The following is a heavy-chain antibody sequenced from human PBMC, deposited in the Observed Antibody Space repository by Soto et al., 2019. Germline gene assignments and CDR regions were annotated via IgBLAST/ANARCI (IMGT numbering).Heavy chain of an antibody. CDR3: ARGPRTQLWFPNVY. CDR2: ISPKSGGT. V-gene: IGHV1-2*02. J-gene: IGHJ4*02. CDR1: GYTFSDYY. D-gene: IGHD5-18*01. Sequence: ASVKVSCKASGYTFSDYYLHCLRQAPGQGLEWMGWISPKSGGTHYAPKFEGRVTLTTDASISTAFMELSRLTSDDTAVYYCARGPRTQLWFPNVYWGQGTLVTVSS.